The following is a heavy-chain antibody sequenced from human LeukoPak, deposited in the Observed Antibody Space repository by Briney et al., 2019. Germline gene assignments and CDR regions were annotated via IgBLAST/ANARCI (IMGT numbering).Heavy chain of an antibody. CDR1: GFTFSSYW. CDR3: ARDKGVIGTFDY. J-gene: IGHJ4*02. Sequence: PGGSLRLSCAASGFTFSSYWMHWVRQAPGKGLVWVSRINSDGSSTSYADSVKGRFTIASDNDKNTLYLQMNSLRAEDTAVYYWARDKGVIGTFDYWGQGTLVTVSS. CDR2: INSDGSST. D-gene: IGHD3-16*02. V-gene: IGHV3-74*01.